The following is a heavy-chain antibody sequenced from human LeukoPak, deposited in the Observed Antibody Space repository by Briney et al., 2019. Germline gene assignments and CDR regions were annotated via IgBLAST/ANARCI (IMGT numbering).Heavy chain of an antibody. CDR2: IIPIFGIA. D-gene: IGHD2-2*01. CDR1: GGTFSSYA. J-gene: IGHJ4*02. Sequence: SVKVSCKASGGTFSSYAISWVRQAPGQGLEWMGRIIPIFGIANYAQKFQGRVTITADKSTSTAYMELSSLRSEDTAVYYCARGGEYRSSTSCSHYYFDYWGQGTLVTVSS. V-gene: IGHV1-69*04. CDR3: ARGGEYRSSTSCSHYYFDY.